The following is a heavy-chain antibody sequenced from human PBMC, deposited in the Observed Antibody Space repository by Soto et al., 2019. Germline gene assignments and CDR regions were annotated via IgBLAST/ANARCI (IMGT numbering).Heavy chain of an antibody. D-gene: IGHD2-15*01. CDR2: IYYSGTT. V-gene: IGHV4-39*01. Sequence: KASETLSLTCTVSGGSISAHTHYWSWVRQSPGGGLEWIASIYYSGTTYYNPSLQNRLTISADRSKNQVSLLLTSVTAADTAVYYCARRKVVITTVSNYFYFAMDVWGPGTTVTVSS. CDR3: ARRKVVITTVSNYFYFAMDV. CDR1: GGSISAHTHY. J-gene: IGHJ6*02.